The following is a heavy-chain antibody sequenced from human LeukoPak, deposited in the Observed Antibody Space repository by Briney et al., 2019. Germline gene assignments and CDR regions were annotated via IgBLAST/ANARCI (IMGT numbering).Heavy chain of an antibody. J-gene: IGHJ5*02. CDR3: ARGKNPSGGSRLFRP. V-gene: IGHV4-34*01. CDR1: GGSFSGYY. CDR2: INHSGST. D-gene: IGHD3-10*01. Sequence: ALETLSLTCAVYGGSFSGYYWSWIRQPPGKGLEWIGEINHSGSTNYNPSLKSRVTISVDTSKNQFSLKLSSVTAADTAVYYCARGKNPSGGSRLFRPWGQGTLVTVSS.